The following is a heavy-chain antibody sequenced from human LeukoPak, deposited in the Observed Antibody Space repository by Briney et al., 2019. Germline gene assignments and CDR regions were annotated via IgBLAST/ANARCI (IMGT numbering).Heavy chain of an antibody. CDR3: ARANSWNDDFHS. D-gene: IGHD1-1*01. Sequence: ASVKVSCKASGYSFTDYYMHWVRQPPGQGLEWMGWINPNSGGTNYAQKFQGRVTMTRDTSITKAYMDLSRLRSDDTVVYYCARANSWNDDFHSWGQADLVTVSS. CDR2: INPNSGGT. J-gene: IGHJ4*02. V-gene: IGHV1-2*02. CDR1: GYSFTDYY.